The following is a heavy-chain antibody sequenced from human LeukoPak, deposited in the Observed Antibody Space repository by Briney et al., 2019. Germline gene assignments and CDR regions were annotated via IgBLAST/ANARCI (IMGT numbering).Heavy chain of an antibody. Sequence: ASVKVSCKASGYIFTSFYIHWVRQVPGQGPEWMGVINPRGGVTSYPQKFQGRVTVTRDTSTSTVYVELGSLTSEDTAVYYCARGGYCSSTSCYLDYWGQGTLVTVSS. D-gene: IGHD2-2*01. CDR3: ARGGYCSSTSCYLDY. CDR1: GYIFTSFY. CDR2: INPRGGVT. J-gene: IGHJ4*02. V-gene: IGHV1-46*01.